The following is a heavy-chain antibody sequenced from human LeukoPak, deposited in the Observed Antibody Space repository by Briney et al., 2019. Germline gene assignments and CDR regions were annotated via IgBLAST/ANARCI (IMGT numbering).Heavy chain of an antibody. CDR2: ISSSSDSI. CDR3: ARDGGLHGYYYYGMDV. D-gene: IGHD3-16*01. V-gene: IGHV3-21*01. CDR1: GFTFSRSG. Sequence: GGSLRLSCVASGFTFSRSGMNWVRQAPGKGLEWVSSISSSSDSIYYTDSVKGRFTISRDNAKNSLYLQMNSLRAEDTAVYYCARDGGLHGYYYYGMDVWGQGTTVTVSS. J-gene: IGHJ6*02.